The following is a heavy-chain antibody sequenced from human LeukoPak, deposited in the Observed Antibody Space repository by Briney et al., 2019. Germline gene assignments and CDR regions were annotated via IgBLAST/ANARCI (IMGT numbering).Heavy chain of an antibody. CDR3: TTESGILDY. CDR2: ITSKADGGTT. Sequence: GGSLRLSCAASGFTFSNAWMSWVRQAPGKGLEWVGRITSKADGGTTDYAAPVKGRFTISRDDSKNTLYLQMNSLKTEDTAVYYCTTESGILDYWGQGTLVTVSS. CDR1: GFTFSNAW. D-gene: IGHD1-26*01. J-gene: IGHJ4*02. V-gene: IGHV3-15*01.